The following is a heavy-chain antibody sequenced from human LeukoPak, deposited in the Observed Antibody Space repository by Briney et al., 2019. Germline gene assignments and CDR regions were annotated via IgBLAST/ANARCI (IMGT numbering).Heavy chain of an antibody. V-gene: IGHV3-53*01. Sequence: GGSLRLSCAASGFTVSSNHMSWVRQAPGKGLEWVSVIYSGGSTYYADSVKGRFTISRDNSKNTLYLQMNSLRAEDTAVYYCARLAVAGWTRAFDIWGQGTMVTVSS. CDR3: ARLAVAGWTRAFDI. D-gene: IGHD6-19*01. CDR2: IYSGGST. CDR1: GFTVSSNH. J-gene: IGHJ3*02.